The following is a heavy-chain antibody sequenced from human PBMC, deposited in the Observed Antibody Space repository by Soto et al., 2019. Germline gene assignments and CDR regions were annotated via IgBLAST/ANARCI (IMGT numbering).Heavy chain of an antibody. CDR3: AREGLRGMYGMDV. CDR2: IYYSGST. D-gene: IGHD1-26*01. CDR1: GGSISNGGYY. Sequence: QVQLQESGPGLVKPSQTLSLTCTVSGGSISNGGYYWSWIRQHPGKGLEWIGYIYYSGSTFYNPSLKSRVTISVDTSKNQFSLKLSSVTAADTAVDYCAREGLRGMYGMDVWGQGTTVTVSS. J-gene: IGHJ6*02. V-gene: IGHV4-31*03.